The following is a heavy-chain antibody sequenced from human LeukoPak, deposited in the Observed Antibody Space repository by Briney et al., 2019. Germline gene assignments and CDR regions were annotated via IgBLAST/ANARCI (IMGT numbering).Heavy chain of an antibody. CDR2: FYTSGST. V-gene: IGHV4-4*07. CDR3: VSSRGYSYGYFDY. Sequence: PSETLSLTCSVSGGSISSYYWSWIRQPAGKGLEWIGRFYTSGSTNYNPSLKSRVTMSVDTSKNQFSLKLSSVTAADTAVYYCVSSRGYSYGYFDYWGQGTLVTVSS. CDR1: GGSISSYY. D-gene: IGHD5-18*01. J-gene: IGHJ4*02.